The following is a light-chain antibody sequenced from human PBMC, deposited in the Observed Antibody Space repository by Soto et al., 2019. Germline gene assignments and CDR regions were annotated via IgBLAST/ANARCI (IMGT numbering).Light chain of an antibody. CDR2: DAF. J-gene: IGKJ4*01. CDR1: QNVKTR. CDR3: QQYDERPLT. V-gene: IGKV3-15*01. Sequence: EKVMTQSPATLSMSPGERATLSCRASQNVKTRLAWYQQKPGQAPRLLIYDAFTRATGIPARFSGSASGTEFTLTISSLQSEDFAVYYCQQYDERPLTFGGGTKVAI.